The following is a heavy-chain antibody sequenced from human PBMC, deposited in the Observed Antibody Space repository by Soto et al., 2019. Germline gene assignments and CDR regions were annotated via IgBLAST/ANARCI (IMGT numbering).Heavy chain of an antibody. Sequence: GGSLSLSCAASGFSFSSYAVGWVRQAPGKGLEWASVISGNGGRTYYADSVKGRFIISRDNSKNTLFLQMDSLRGEDTAIYYCAKTKGNYCSGGSCYYFDKWGQGVLVTVSS. CDR2: ISGNGGRT. CDR1: GFSFSSYA. D-gene: IGHD2-15*01. CDR3: AKTKGNYCSGGSCYYFDK. J-gene: IGHJ4*02. V-gene: IGHV3-23*01.